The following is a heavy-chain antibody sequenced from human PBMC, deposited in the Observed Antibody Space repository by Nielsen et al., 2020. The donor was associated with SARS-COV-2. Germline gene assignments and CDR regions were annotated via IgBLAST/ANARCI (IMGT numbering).Heavy chain of an antibody. CDR2: VYYSGST. CDR1: GGSLTNFY. D-gene: IGHD4-17*01. V-gene: IGHV4-59*13. CDR3: ARGAYGDYERMDV. J-gene: IGHJ6*02. Sequence: SETLSLTCNVSGGSLTNFYWSWIRQSPEKGLECLGYVYYSGSTTYNPSLKSRVTISIDSSKNQFSLKLRFVTAADTAVYYCARGAYGDYERMDVWGQGTSVTVSS.